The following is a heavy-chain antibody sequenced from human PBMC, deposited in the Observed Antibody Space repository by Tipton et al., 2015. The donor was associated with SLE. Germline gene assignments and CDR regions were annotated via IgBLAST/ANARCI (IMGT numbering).Heavy chain of an antibody. CDR3: ARLSSGTGDFEH. CDR2: IYYSGST. CDR1: GASISSYS. Sequence: TLSLSCTVSGASISSYSWSWIRQPPGKGLEWIGYIYYSGSTNYNPSLKSRVTISVDTSKNQFSLKLSSVTAADTAMYYCARLSSGTGDFEHWGQGTLVVVSS. V-gene: IGHV4-59*08. D-gene: IGHD7-27*01. J-gene: IGHJ4*02.